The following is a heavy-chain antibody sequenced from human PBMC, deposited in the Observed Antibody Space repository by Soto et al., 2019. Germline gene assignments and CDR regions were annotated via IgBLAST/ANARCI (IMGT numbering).Heavy chain of an antibody. J-gene: IGHJ5*02. Sequence: SETLSLTCAVYGGSFCGYYRTWIRQPPGTGLEWIGEINHSGSTNYNPSLKSRVTISVDTSKNQFSLKLTSVTAADTAVYYCATQEVGGSYVYTFDPWGQGTLVT. V-gene: IGHV4-34*01. CDR3: ATQEVGGSYVYTFDP. CDR2: INHSGST. CDR1: GGSFCGYY. D-gene: IGHD1-26*01.